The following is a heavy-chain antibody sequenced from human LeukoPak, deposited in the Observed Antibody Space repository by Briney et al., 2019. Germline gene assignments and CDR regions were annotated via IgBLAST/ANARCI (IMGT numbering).Heavy chain of an antibody. Sequence: SETLSLTCAVYGGSFSGYYWSWIRQHPGKGLEWIGYIYYSGSTYYNPSLKSRVTISVDTSKNQLSLKLSSVTAADTAVYYCARGLITIFGVVKFDYWGQGTLVTVSS. J-gene: IGHJ4*02. CDR1: GGSFSGYY. V-gene: IGHV4-31*11. D-gene: IGHD3-3*01. CDR3: ARGLITIFGVVKFDY. CDR2: IYYSGST.